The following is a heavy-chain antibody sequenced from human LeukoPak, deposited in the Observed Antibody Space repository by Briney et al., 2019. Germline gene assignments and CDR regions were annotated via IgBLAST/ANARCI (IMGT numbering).Heavy chain of an antibody. Sequence: SETLSLTCAVYGGSFSGYYWSWIRQPPGKGLEWIGEINHSGSTNYNPSLKSRVTISVDTSKNQFSLQLNSVTPEDTAVYYCARSSYNWFDPWGQGTLVTVSS. CDR1: GGSFSGYY. CDR3: ARSSYNWFDP. V-gene: IGHV4-34*01. CDR2: INHSGST. J-gene: IGHJ5*02.